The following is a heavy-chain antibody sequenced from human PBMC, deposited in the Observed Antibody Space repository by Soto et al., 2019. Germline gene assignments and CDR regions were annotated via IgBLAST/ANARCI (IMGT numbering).Heavy chain of an antibody. CDR2: IKSKTDGGTT. D-gene: IGHD2-2*01. J-gene: IGHJ6*02. V-gene: IGHV3-15*01. CDR3: TTGPIPAATVTYYYYGMDV. Sequence: GGSLRLSCAASGFTFSNAWMSWVRQAPGKGLEWVGRIKSKTDGGTTDYAAPVKGRFTISRDDSKNTLYLQMNSLKTEDTAVYYCTTGPIPAATVTYYYYGMDVWGQGTTVTVSS. CDR1: GFTFSNAW.